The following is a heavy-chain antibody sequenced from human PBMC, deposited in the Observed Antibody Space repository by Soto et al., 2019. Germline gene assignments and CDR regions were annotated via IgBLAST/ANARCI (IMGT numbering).Heavy chain of an antibody. D-gene: IGHD2-15*01. J-gene: IGHJ5*02. V-gene: IGHV4-34*01. Sequence: SETVSLTCAVYGLSFSCYDLSLIRQPPGKGLEWIGEINHSGSTNYNPSLKSRVTISVDTSKNQFSLKLSSVTAADTAVYYCARVKRIVVVVAAYNWFDPWGQGTLVTVSS. CDR3: ARVKRIVVVVAAYNWFDP. CDR2: INHSGST. CDR1: GLSFSCYD.